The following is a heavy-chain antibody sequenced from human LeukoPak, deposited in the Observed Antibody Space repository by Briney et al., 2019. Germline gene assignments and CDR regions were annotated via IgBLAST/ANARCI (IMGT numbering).Heavy chain of an antibody. D-gene: IGHD7-27*01. V-gene: IGHV4-39*01. CDR3: ARHFFFSAGASSTPATNWFDP. Sequence: PSETLSLTCTVSGGSISSSSYYWGWIRQPPGKGLEWIGSIYYSGSTYYNPSLKSRVTISVDTSKNQFSLKLSSVTAADTAVYYCARHFFFSAGASSTPATNWFDPWGQGTLVTVSS. CDR2: IYYSGST. J-gene: IGHJ5*02. CDR1: GGSISSSSYY.